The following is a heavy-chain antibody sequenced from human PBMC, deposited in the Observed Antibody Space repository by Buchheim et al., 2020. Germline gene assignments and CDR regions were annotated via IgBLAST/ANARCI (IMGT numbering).Heavy chain of an antibody. V-gene: IGHV3-48*03. CDR3: AREYCSSTSCSYFDY. D-gene: IGHD2-2*01. CDR2: IRSSGGTT. J-gene: IGHJ4*02. CDR1: GFTFSSYE. Sequence: EVQLVESGGGLVQPGGSLRLSCAASGFTFSSYEMNWVRQAPGKGLEWVSYIRSSGGTTYYADSVKGRFTISRDNAKNSLSLQMNSLRAEDTAFYYCAREYCSSTSCSYFDYWGQGTL.